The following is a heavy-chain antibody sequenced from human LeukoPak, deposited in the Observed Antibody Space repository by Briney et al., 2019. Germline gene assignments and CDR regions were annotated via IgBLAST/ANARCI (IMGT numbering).Heavy chain of an antibody. CDR2: MSYDGSNK. V-gene: IGHV3-30-3*01. J-gene: IGHJ6*02. CDR1: GFPFSSYA. CDR3: ARAYCSSTSCYGMDV. D-gene: IGHD2-2*01. Sequence: GGSLRLSCAASGFPFSSYAMNWVRQAPGKGLEWVAIMSYDGSNKYYADSVKGRFTISRDNSKNTLSLQMNSLRAEDTAVYYCARAYCSSTSCYGMDVWGQGTTVTVSS.